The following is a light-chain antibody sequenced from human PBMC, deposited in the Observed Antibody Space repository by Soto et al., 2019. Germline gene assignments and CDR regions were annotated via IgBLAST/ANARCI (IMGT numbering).Light chain of an antibody. V-gene: IGKV3-20*01. CDR3: QQHGISPPCT. Sequence: EIVLTQSPGTLSLSPGERATLSCRASQSVSSSYLAWYQQKPGQAPRLLIYGASSRATGIPHRFSGSGSGTDFSLTISRREPEDVAVYYCQQHGISPPCTFGQGTKLEIK. CDR1: QSVSSSY. J-gene: IGKJ2*02. CDR2: GAS.